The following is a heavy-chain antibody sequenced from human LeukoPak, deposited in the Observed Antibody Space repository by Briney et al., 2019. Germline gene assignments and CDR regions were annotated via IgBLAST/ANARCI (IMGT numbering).Heavy chain of an antibody. CDR3: ARGGSRHPSPEDY. CDR1: GFTLSSYA. V-gene: IGHV3-23*01. D-gene: IGHD1-1*01. Sequence: GGSLRLSCAPSGFTLSSYAMSGVRQAPGEGREGGSVISGSGGSTYYADSVKGRFTISRDTSKNTLYLQMNSLRAEDTAVYYCARGGSRHPSPEDYWGRGTLVTVSS. J-gene: IGHJ4*02. CDR2: ISGSGGST.